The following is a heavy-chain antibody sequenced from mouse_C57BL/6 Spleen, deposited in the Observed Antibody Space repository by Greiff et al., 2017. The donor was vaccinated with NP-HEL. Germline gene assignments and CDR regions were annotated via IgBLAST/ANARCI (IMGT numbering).Heavy chain of an antibody. V-gene: IGHV3-6*01. CDR2: ISYDGSN. CDR1: GYSITSGYY. J-gene: IGHJ2*01. D-gene: IGHD3-3*01. Sequence: EVKLQESGPGLVKPSQSLSLTCSVTGYSITSGYYWNWIRQFPGNKLEWMGYISYDGSNNYNPSLKNRISITRDTSQNQFFLTLNSVTTEDTATYYCARDMGQGYFDYWGQGTTLTVSS. CDR3: ARDMGQGYFDY.